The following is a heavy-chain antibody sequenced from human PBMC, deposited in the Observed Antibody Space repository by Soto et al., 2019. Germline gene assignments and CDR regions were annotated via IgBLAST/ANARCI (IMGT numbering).Heavy chain of an antibody. CDR3: ARDGRIQLWFSIDY. V-gene: IGHV3-21*01. D-gene: IGHD5-18*01. CDR2: ISSSSSYI. CDR1: GFTFSSYS. Sequence: PGGSLRLSCAASGFTFSSYSMNWVRQAPGKGLEWVSSISSSSSYIYYADSVKGRFTISRDNAKNSLYLQMNSLRAEDTAVYYCARDGRIQLWFSIDYWGQGTLVTVSS. J-gene: IGHJ4*02.